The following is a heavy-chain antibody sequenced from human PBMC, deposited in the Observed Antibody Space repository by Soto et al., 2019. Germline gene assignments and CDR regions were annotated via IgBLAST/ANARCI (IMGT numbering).Heavy chain of an antibody. D-gene: IGHD3-3*01. Sequence: QINLNESGPTVVRPTETLTLTCRFSGFSLTTSGVGVGWIRQSPGKAPEWLALIYWDDDKRYSASLKSRLTITKDTSKNQVVLTVSDLDPTDTATYYCAHRVLRTVFGLVTTTAIYFDFWCQGTPVSVSS. J-gene: IGHJ4*02. CDR3: AHRVLRTVFGLVTTTAIYFDF. CDR2: IYWDDDK. CDR1: GFSLTTSGVG. V-gene: IGHV2-5*02.